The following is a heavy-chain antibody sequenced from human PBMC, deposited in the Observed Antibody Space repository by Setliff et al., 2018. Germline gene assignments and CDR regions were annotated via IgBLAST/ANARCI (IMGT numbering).Heavy chain of an antibody. Sequence: ASVKVSCKSSGYSFIDYYIHWVRQAPGQGLEWMGWINPHNEGTTFAQKFQDRVTATTDTSITTAYLKLSGLTSDDTAVYYCSRGRRGSTWTSDSWGQGTLVT. D-gene: IGHD2-2*01. CDR1: GYSFIDYY. J-gene: IGHJ4*02. CDR3: SRGRRGSTWTSDS. CDR2: INPHNEGT. V-gene: IGHV1-2*02.